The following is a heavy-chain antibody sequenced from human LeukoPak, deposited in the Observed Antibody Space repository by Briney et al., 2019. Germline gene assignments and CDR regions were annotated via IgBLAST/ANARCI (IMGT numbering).Heavy chain of an antibody. D-gene: IGHD3-22*01. Sequence: SGTLSLTCDVSGGSITQTNYWTWVRQPPGKGLEWIGEVNLQGGTNYNPSLLRRVAISVDTSTNQSSLKLSSVTAADTAVYYCASSRHYDSVSWRNWAYGMDVWGQGTTVTVSS. J-gene: IGHJ6*02. V-gene: IGHV4-4*02. CDR2: VNLQGGT. CDR3: ASSRHYDSVSWRNWAYGMDV. CDR1: GGSITQTNY.